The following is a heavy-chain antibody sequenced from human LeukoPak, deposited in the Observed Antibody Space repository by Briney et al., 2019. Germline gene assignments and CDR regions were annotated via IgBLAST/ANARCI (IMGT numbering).Heavy chain of an antibody. Sequence: GGSLRLSCAASGFTFSSYGMHWVRQAPGKGLEWVAVIWYDGSNKCYADSVKDRFTISRDNSKNTLSLQMNSLRAEDTAVYYCARETSTPDAFDIWGQGTMVTVSS. J-gene: IGHJ3*02. D-gene: IGHD5/OR15-5a*01. V-gene: IGHV3-33*01. CDR2: IWYDGSNK. CDR1: GFTFSSYG. CDR3: ARETSTPDAFDI.